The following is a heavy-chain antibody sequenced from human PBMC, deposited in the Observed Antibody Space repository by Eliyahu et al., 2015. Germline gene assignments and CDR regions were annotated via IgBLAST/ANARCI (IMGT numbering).Heavy chain of an antibody. V-gene: IGHV3-74*01. J-gene: IGHJ4*02. CDR2: INSDGVSS. CDR3: GRVLSDYYDSRYIDY. D-gene: IGHD3-22*01. Sequence: EVQLVESGGGLVQPGGSLRLSCAASGFTFSHYWMHWVRQAPGKGLVWVSRINSDGVSSSYADSVKGRFTISRDNAKNTLYLQMNSLRAEDTAVYYCGRVLSDYYDSRYIDYWGQGTLITVSS. CDR1: GFTFSHYW.